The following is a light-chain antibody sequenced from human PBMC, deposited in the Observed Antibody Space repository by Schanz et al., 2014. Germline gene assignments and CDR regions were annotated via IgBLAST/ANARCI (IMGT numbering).Light chain of an antibody. V-gene: IGKV3-20*01. CDR2: GAS. J-gene: IGKJ4*01. Sequence: EIVLTQSAGTLSLSPGERATLSCRASQSVSSSYLAWYQQKPGQAPRLLIYGASNRATGIPDRFSGSGSETDFTLTISSLQPDDFAVYYCQQYGSSTLTFGGGTKVEIK. CDR3: QQYGSSTLT. CDR1: QSVSSSY.